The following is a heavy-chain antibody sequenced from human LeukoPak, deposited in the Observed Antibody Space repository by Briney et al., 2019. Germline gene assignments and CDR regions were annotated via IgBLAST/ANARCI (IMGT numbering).Heavy chain of an antibody. Sequence: GGSLRLSCAASGFTRRNYDMYWVRQVTGKGLEWASVINSAGDAYYPDSVKGRFTVSRDDAKNSLYLQMNSLRAGDTAVYYCARRGMQRDYYHGMDVWGQGTTVTVSS. CDR3: ARRGMQRDYYHGMDV. V-gene: IGHV3-13*01. J-gene: IGHJ6*02. CDR2: INSAGDA. CDR1: GFTRRNYD. D-gene: IGHD6-25*01.